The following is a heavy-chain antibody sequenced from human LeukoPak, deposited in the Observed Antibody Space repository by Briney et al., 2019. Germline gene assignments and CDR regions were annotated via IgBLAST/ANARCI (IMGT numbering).Heavy chain of an antibody. CDR2: ISYHGMNK. J-gene: IGHJ4*02. V-gene: IGHV3-30*04. Sequence: GGSLRLSCAASGFTFSNYAMHWVRQAPGKGLEWVAVISYHGMNKFYADSVKGRFTISRDSSKNALYLQMNSLRPEDTAVYFCARGADGDSGNLADYFDCWGQGSPVTVSS. D-gene: IGHD3-10*01. CDR1: GFTFSNYA. CDR3: ARGADGDSGNLADYFDC.